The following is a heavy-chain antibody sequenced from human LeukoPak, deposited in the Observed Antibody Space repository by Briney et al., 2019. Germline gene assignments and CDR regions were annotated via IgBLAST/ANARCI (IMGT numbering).Heavy chain of an antibody. V-gene: IGHV4-34*01. J-gene: IGHJ4*02. D-gene: IGHD3-10*01. CDR2: INHSGST. CDR1: GGSFSGYY. CDR3: ARRRGSGSYYKGFIDY. Sequence: PSETLSLTCAVYGGSFSGYYWSWIRQPPGKGLEWIGEINHSGSTNYNPSLKSRVTISVDTSKNQLSLKLSSVTAADTAVYYCARRRGSGSYYKGFIDYWGQGTLVTVSS.